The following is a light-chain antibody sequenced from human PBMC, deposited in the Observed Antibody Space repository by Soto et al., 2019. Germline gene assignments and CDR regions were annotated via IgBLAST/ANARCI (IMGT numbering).Light chain of an antibody. CDR1: QSVSSSY. V-gene: IGKV3-20*01. CDR2: GAS. CDR3: QQYGSSPWT. Sequence: IVLTQSPGTLSLSPGERATLSCRASQSVSSSYLAWYQQKPGQAPRLLIYGASSRATGIPDRFSGSGSGTDFTLTISRLEPEGFAVYYCQQYGSSPWTFGQGTKVEIK. J-gene: IGKJ1*01.